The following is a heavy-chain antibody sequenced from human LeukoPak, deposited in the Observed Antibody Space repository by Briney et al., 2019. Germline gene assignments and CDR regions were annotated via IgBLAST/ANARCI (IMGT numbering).Heavy chain of an antibody. V-gene: IGHV1-46*01. D-gene: IGHD5-18*01. CDR2: INPSGGST. J-gene: IGHJ4*02. CDR1: GYTFTSYY. Sequence: ASVKVSCKASGYTFTSYYMHWVRQAPGQGLEWMGIINPSGGSTSYAQKFQGRVTMTRDTSASTAYMELSSLRSEGTAVYYCARTTAMVTIFDYWGQGTLVTVSS. CDR3: ARTTAMVTIFDY.